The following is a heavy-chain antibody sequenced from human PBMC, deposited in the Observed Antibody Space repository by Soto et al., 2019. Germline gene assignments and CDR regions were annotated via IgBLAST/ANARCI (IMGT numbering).Heavy chain of an antibody. J-gene: IGHJ4*02. CDR2: ISYDGTNK. CDR3: AKGHSGSYRLFDY. CDR1: GFTFSSYG. D-gene: IGHD1-26*01. Sequence: QVQLVESGGGVVQPGRSLRLSCAASGFTFSSYGMHWVRQAPGKGLEWVAVISYDGTNKFYVDSVKGRFTISRDNSKNTLYLQMNSLSTEDTAVFYCAKGHSGSYRLFDYWGQATLVTVSS. V-gene: IGHV3-30*18.